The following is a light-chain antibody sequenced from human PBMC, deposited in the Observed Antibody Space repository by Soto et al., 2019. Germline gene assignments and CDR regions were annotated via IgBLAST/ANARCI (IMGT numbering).Light chain of an antibody. CDR3: QYWGSDIGVV. J-gene: IGLJ2*01. CDR2: VNSDGNH. Sequence: QLVLTQSPSASASLGASVKRTCTLSSRHSDYAIVWHQQQPEKGPRYVMKVNSDGNHNKGERIPDRFSGSSSGAEGYLIISSLQSEDGADYFCQYWGSDIGVVVCRGTKLTVL. CDR1: SRHSDYA. V-gene: IGLV4-69*01.